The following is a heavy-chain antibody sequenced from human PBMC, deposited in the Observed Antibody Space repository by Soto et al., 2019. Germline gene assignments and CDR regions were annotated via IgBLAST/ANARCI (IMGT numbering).Heavy chain of an antibody. CDR3: ASRHSSPYFDY. V-gene: IGHV4-30-4*01. J-gene: IGHJ4*02. CDR1: GGSISSGDYY. CDR2: IYYSGST. Sequence: PSETLSLTCTVSGGSISSGDYYWSWIRQPPGKGLEWIGSIYYSGSTYYNPSLKSRVTISVDTSKNQFSLKLNSVIAADTAVYYCASRHSSPYFDYWGQGTLVTVSS. D-gene: IGHD6-13*01.